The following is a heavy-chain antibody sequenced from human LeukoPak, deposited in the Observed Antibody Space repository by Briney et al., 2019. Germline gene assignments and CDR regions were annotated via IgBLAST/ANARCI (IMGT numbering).Heavy chain of an antibody. Sequence: GGSLRLSCAASGFTFSSYGMHWVRQAPGKGLEWVAVIWYDGSNKYYADSVKGRFTVSRDNSKNTVCLQMNSLRAEDTAVYYCARDPGDYVGNDAFDIWGQGTMVTVSS. CDR1: GFTFSSYG. J-gene: IGHJ3*02. CDR3: ARDPGDYVGNDAFDI. CDR2: IWYDGSNK. V-gene: IGHV3-33*01. D-gene: IGHD4-17*01.